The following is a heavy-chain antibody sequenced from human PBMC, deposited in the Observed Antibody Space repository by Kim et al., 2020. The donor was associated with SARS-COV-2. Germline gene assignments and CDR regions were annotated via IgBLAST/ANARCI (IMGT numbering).Heavy chain of an antibody. J-gene: IGHJ4*02. CDR3: TRKASGYYNFDC. D-gene: IGHD3-22*01. V-gene: IGHV3-23*01. CDR2: ISTSGGTT. CDR1: GFTFSSYA. Sequence: GGSLRLSCAASGFTFSSYAMSWVRQAPGKGLEWVSVISTSGGTTYYADSVKGRFTISRDNSKNTLYLQMNNLRADDTAIYYCTRKASGYYNFDCWGQGTLVTVSS.